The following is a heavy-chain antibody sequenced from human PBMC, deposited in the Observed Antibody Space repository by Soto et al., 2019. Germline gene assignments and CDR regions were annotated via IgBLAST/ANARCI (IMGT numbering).Heavy chain of an antibody. V-gene: IGHV1-24*01. CDR2: FDPEDGET. Sequence: SAKVSFKVSGYTLTELSMHWVRQAPGKGLEWMGGFDPEDGETIYAQKFQGRVTMTEDTSTDTAYMELSSLRSEDTAVYYCATGDPAAFDIWGQGTMVTVSS. J-gene: IGHJ3*02. CDR1: GYTLTELS. CDR3: ATGDPAAFDI.